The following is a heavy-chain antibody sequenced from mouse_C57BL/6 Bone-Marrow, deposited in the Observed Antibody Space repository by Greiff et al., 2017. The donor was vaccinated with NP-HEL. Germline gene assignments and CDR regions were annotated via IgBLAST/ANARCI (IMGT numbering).Heavy chain of an antibody. Sequence: QVQLQQPGAELVMPGASVKLSCKASGYTFTSYLMHWVKQRPGQGLEWIGEIDPSDSYTNYNQKFKGKSTLTVDKSSSTAYMQLSSLTSEDSAVYYCARPPITTVVATPYWYFDVWGTGTTVTVSS. V-gene: IGHV1-69*01. CDR1: GYTFTSYL. D-gene: IGHD1-1*01. CDR3: ARPPITTVVATPYWYFDV. J-gene: IGHJ1*03. CDR2: IDPSDSYT.